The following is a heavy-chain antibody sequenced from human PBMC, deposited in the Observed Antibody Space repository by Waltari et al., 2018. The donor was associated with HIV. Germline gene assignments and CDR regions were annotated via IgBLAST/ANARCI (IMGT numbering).Heavy chain of an antibody. CDR2: IVPSLGVT. V-gene: IGHV1-69*04. Sequence: QVQLVQSGPEVKQPGSSVTVSCQSSGDTFGNHALSWVRQAPGQGLEWLGRIVPSLGVTTYAQILQGRVTITADGSTTTAYMELSSLKSEDTAIFYCALEGGNYVSPLDFWGQGTLVTVSS. CDR3: ALEGGNYVSPLDF. D-gene: IGHD3-16*01. CDR1: GDTFGNHA. J-gene: IGHJ4*02.